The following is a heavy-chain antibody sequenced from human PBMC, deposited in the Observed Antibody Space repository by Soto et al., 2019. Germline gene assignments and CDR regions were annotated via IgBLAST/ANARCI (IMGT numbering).Heavy chain of an antibody. Sequence: GASVEVSCKASGYTFTGYYIHWARRAPGQGLEWMGWINPNSGGTNYAQKFQGWVTMTRDTSISTAYMELSRLRSDDTAVYYCARAVRGHCSSTSCYANYFDYWGQGTLVTVSS. CDR1: GYTFTGYY. CDR2: INPNSGGT. D-gene: IGHD2-2*01. CDR3: ARAVRGHCSSTSCYANYFDY. V-gene: IGHV1-2*04. J-gene: IGHJ4*02.